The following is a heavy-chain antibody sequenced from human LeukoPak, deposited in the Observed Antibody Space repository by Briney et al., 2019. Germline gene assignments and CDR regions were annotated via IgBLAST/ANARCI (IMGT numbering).Heavy chain of an antibody. CDR1: GYTLTELS. CDR2: FDPEDGET. Sequence: ASVKVSCKVSGYTLTELSMHWVRQAPGKGLEWMGGFDPEDGETIYAQKFQGRVTTTEDTSTDTAYMELSSLRSEDTAVYYCATRPTVTTRYGMDVWGQGTTVTVSS. D-gene: IGHD4-17*01. J-gene: IGHJ6*02. V-gene: IGHV1-24*01. CDR3: ATRPTVTTRYGMDV.